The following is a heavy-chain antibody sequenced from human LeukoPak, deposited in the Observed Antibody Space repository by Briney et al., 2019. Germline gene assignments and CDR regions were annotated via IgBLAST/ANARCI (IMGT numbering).Heavy chain of an antibody. J-gene: IGHJ4*02. CDR1: GFTFSSYG. V-gene: IGHV3-30*18. Sequence: PGRSLRLSCAASGFTFSSYGMHWVRQAPDKGLEWVAVISYDGSTKYYADSVKGRFTISRDNSKNTLYLQMNSLRAEDTAVYYCAKEITMYFSGWYFDYWGQGTLVTVSS. CDR3: AKEITMYFSGWYFDY. D-gene: IGHD6-19*01. CDR2: ISYDGSTK.